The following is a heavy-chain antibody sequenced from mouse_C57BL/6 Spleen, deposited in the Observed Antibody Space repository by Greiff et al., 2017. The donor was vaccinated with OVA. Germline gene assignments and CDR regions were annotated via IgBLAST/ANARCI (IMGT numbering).Heavy chain of an antibody. CDR2: ISSGGSYT. CDR1: GFTFSSYG. Sequence: EVKVVESGGDLVKPGGSLKLSCAASGFTFSSYGMSWVRQTPDKRLEWVATISSGGSYTYYPDSVKGRFTISRDNAKNTLYLQMSSLKSEDTAMYYCARQNYVNAMDYWGQGTSVTVSS. CDR3: ARQNYVNAMDY. V-gene: IGHV5-6*01. D-gene: IGHD1-1*01. J-gene: IGHJ4*01.